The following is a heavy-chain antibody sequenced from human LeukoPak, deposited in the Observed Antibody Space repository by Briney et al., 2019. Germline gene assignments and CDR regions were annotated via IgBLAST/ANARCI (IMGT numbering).Heavy chain of an antibody. D-gene: IGHD5-18*01. V-gene: IGHV4-39*01. J-gene: IGHJ4*02. CDR1: GGSISSSSYY. CDR3: AKETVDTAMVVDY. CDR2: IYYSGST. Sequence: PSETLSLTCTVSGGSISSSSYYWGWIRQPPGKGLEWIGSIYYSGSTYYNPSLKSRVTISVDTSKNQFSPKLSSVTAADTAAYYCAKETVDTAMVVDYWGQGTLVTVSS.